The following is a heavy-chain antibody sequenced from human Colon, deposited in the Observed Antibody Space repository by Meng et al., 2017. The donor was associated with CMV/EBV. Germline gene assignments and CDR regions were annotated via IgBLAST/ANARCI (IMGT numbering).Heavy chain of an antibody. CDR1: GFTFTTFW. V-gene: IGHV3-7*01. CDR3: ARVGLSGSYLHS. CDR2: IKEDGSGQ. D-gene: IGHD1-26*01. Sequence: GGSLRLSCAASGFTFTTFWMTWVRQAPGKGLQWVANIKEDGSGQWYVDSVKGRFTISRDNAKQSVYLQMNSLRAEDTAVYYCARVGLSGSYLHSWGQGTLVTVSS. J-gene: IGHJ4*02.